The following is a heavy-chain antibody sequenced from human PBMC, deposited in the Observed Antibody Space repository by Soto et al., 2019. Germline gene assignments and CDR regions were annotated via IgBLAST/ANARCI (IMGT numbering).Heavy chain of an antibody. D-gene: IGHD1-26*01. V-gene: IGHV4-39*01. Sequence: QLQLQESGPGLVKPSETLSLTCTVSNGSISSNSHYWGWIRQPPGKGLEWIGSIYYSGSTYYNPSLKIRVTISVDTSKNRFPLEVPSVTAADAAVYYCVRHAGASGSSSPGPHWGQGTLVSVSS. J-gene: IGHJ4*02. CDR3: VRHAGASGSSSPGPH. CDR1: NGSISSNSHY. CDR2: IYYSGST.